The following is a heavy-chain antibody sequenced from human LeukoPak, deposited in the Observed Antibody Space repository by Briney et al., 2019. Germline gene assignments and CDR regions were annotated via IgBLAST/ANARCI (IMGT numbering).Heavy chain of an antibody. Sequence: GGSLRLSCAASGFTFSSYEMNWVRQAPGKGLEWVSYISSSGSTVYYADSVKGRFTVSRDNAKNSLYLQMNRLRDEDTPFFYCAPVKPRSGSPFDIWGQGTMVPVSP. D-gene: IGHD1-14*01. J-gene: IGHJ3*02. CDR3: APVKPRSGSPFDI. CDR2: ISSSGSTV. CDR1: GFTFSSYE. V-gene: IGHV3-48*03.